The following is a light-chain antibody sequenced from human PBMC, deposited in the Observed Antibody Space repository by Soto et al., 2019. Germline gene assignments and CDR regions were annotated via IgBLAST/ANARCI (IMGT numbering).Light chain of an antibody. CDR2: GAS. J-gene: IGKJ1*01. V-gene: IGKV3-15*01. Sequence: EIVITQSPATLSVSPGERATISCRASQSVSSHLAWYQQTPGQDPRLLIYGASTRATGIPARFSGSGSGTEFTLTISSLQYQDFAVYYCQLYNNWPPWTFGQGTKVEIK. CDR3: QLYNNWPPWT. CDR1: QSVSSH.